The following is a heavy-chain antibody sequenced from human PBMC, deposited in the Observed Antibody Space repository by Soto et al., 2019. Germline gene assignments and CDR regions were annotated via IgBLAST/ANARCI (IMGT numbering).Heavy chain of an antibody. Sequence: QLQESGPGLVKASETLSLACTVSGASVTSSSNYWDWVRQPPGKGLEWIGTIYHNGDTYYNPSLRSHATISVDPSNRQFSLKLTSMTAADTAIYFCAGGSGSYHFPDIWGQGTLVTVSS. CDR1: GASVTSSSNY. V-gene: IGHV4-39*07. J-gene: IGHJ4*02. CDR3: AGGSGSYHFPDI. CDR2: IYHNGDT. D-gene: IGHD3-3*01.